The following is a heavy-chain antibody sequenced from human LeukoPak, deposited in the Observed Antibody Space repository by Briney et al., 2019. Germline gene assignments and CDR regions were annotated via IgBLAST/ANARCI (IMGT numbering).Heavy chain of an antibody. Sequence: GGSLRLSCAASGFIFDDYGMHWVRQAPGKGLEWVSGINWNSDSVGYADSVKGRLTVSRDNAENSLYLQMNSLRAEDTAFYYCARAGGTRYYYAMDVWGQGTTVTVSS. CDR2: INWNSDSV. D-gene: IGHD3-16*01. CDR1: GFIFDDYG. V-gene: IGHV3-9*01. J-gene: IGHJ6*02. CDR3: ARAGGTRYYYAMDV.